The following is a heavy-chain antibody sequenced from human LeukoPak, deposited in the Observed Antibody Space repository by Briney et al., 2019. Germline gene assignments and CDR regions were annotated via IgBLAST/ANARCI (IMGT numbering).Heavy chain of an antibody. D-gene: IGHD6-13*01. CDR2: TYYSGST. Sequence: SETLSLTCTVSGGSITHHYWSWIRQPPGKGLEWIGYTYYSGSTHYNPSLKSRVTISADTSKNQFSLKLSSVTAADTAVYYCARHISGIAAAGFDYWGQGTLVTVSS. J-gene: IGHJ4*02. CDR1: GGSITHHY. V-gene: IGHV4-59*08. CDR3: ARHISGIAAAGFDY.